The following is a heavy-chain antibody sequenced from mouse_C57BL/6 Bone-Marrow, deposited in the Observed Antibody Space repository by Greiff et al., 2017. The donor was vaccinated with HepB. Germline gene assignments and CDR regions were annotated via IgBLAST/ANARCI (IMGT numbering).Heavy chain of an antibody. Sequence: VQLQQSGAELVKPGASVKISCKASGYTFTDYYINWVKQRPGQGLEWIGKIGPGSVSTYYNEKFKGKATMTADKSSSTASMQLSSLTSEYSAVYFCSRSRDRIYYDYDGGFAYWGQGTLVTVSA. J-gene: IGHJ3*01. CDR2: IGPGSVST. CDR3: SRSRDRIYYDYDGGFAY. CDR1: GYTFTDYY. D-gene: IGHD2-4*01. V-gene: IGHV1-77*01.